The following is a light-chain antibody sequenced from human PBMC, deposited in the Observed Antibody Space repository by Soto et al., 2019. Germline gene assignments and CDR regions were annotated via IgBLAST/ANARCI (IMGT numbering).Light chain of an antibody. CDR3: ASYTTIKSVV. CDR1: NSDVGAYNY. CDR2: DLI. V-gene: IGLV2-14*01. J-gene: IGLJ2*01. Sequence: QSALTQPASVSGSPGQSITISCTGTNSDVGAYNYVSWYQQHPGKAPRLLIYDLISRPSGISTRFSGSKSGNTASLTISGLQTEDEADYYCASYTTIKSVVFGGGTKVTVL.